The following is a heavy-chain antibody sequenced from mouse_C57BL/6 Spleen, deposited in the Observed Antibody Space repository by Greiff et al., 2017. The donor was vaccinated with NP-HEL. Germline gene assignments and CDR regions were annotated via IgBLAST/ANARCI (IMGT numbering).Heavy chain of an antibody. D-gene: IGHD1-3*01. CDR1: GYTFTSYW. Sequence: QVQLKQPGAELVMPGASVKLSCKASGYTFTSYWMHWVKQRPGQGLEWIGEIDPSDSYTNYNQKFKGQSTLTVDKSSSTAYMQLSSLTSADSAVYYCAREWLGHFDYWGQGTTLTVSA. CDR3: AREWLGHFDY. V-gene: IGHV1-69*01. J-gene: IGHJ2*01. CDR2: IDPSDSYT.